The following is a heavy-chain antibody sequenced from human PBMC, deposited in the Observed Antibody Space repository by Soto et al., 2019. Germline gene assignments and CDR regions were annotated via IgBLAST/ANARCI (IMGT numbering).Heavy chain of an antibody. CDR3: ARDRVYTGGSDADY. CDR1: GYTFSNYA. D-gene: IGHD2-8*02. V-gene: IGHV1-18*01. J-gene: IGHJ4*02. Sequence: QVHLVQSGAEVKKPGSSVRVSCKTSGYTFSNYAISWVRQAPGQGLEWMGWINTGSGYTNYAHDRVTMTKAASTYTASREVTSLRSDDTAIYYCARDRVYTGGSDADYWGQGTLVTVSS. CDR2: INTGSGYT.